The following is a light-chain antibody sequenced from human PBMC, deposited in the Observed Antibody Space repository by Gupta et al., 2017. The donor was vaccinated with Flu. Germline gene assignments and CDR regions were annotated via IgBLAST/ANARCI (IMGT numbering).Light chain of an antibody. J-gene: IGKJ4*01. CDR1: QSVSSY. CDR2: DTS. V-gene: IGKV3-11*01. Sequence: ATLSLSPGERATLSCRASQSVSSYLAWYQQKRGQAPRLLIYDTSNRATGIPARFSGSGSGTDFTLTISSLEPEDFAVYYCQQRSNWPLLTFGGGTKVEIK. CDR3: QQRSNWPLLT.